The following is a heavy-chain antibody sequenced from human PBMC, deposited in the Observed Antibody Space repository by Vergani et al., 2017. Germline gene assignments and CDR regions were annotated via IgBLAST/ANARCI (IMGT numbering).Heavy chain of an antibody. Sequence: QVQLVESGGGVVQPGGSLRLSCAASGFTFSSYGMHWVRQAPGKGLGWVAFIRYDGSNKYYADSVKGRFTISRDNSKNTLYLQMNSLRAEDTAVYYCAKVLPIVVVPAARGYYYYGMDVWGQGTTVTVSS. V-gene: IGHV3-30*02. J-gene: IGHJ6*02. CDR2: IRYDGSNK. CDR3: AKVLPIVVVPAARGYYYYGMDV. CDR1: GFTFSSYG. D-gene: IGHD2-2*01.